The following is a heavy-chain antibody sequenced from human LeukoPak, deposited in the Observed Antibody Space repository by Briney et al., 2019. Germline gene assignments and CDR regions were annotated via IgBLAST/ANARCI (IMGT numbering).Heavy chain of an antibody. CDR3: ARGMGRGVIRSHYYYGMDV. CDR1: GGSFSGYY. V-gene: IGHV4-34*01. CDR2: INHSGST. Sequence: SETLSLTCAVYGGSFSGYYWSWIRQPPGKGLEWIGEINHSGSTNYNPSLKSRVTISVDKSKNQFSLKLSSVTAADTAVYYCARGMGRGVIRSHYYYGMDVWGQGTTVTVSS. J-gene: IGHJ6*02. D-gene: IGHD3-10*01.